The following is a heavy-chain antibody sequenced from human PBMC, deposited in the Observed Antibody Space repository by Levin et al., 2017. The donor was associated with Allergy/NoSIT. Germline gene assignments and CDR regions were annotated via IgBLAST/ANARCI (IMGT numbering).Heavy chain of an antibody. Sequence: GGSLRLSCAASGLTVSSNYMSWVRQAPGKGLEWVSLIYSGGSTYYVDSVKGRFTISRDNSKDTVYLQMNSLRAEDTAVYYCARSYYDSGKFYNYFDYWGQGTLVTVSS. J-gene: IGHJ4*02. D-gene: IGHD3-10*01. CDR1: GLTVSSNY. V-gene: IGHV3-66*01. CDR3: ARSYYDSGKFYNYFDY. CDR2: IYSGGST.